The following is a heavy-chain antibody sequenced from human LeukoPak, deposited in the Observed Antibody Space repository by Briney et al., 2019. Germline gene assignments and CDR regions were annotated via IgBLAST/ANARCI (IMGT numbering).Heavy chain of an antibody. V-gene: IGHV1-2*02. D-gene: IGHD2-15*01. J-gene: IGHJ6*02. CDR3: ARVRVYCSGGSCYYYGMDV. Sequence: ASVKVSCKASGYTFTGYYMHWVRQAPGQGLEWMGWINPNSGGPNYPQKFQGRVTMTRDTSISTAYMELSRLRSDDTAVYYCARVRVYCSGGSCYYYGMDVWGQGTTVTVSS. CDR2: INPNSGGP. CDR1: GYTFTGYY.